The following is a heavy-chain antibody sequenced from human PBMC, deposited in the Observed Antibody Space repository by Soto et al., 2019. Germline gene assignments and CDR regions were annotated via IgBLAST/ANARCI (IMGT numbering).Heavy chain of an antibody. Sequence: SETLPHICAVYGGSFSGYYWSWIRQPPGKGLEWIGEINHSGSTNYNPSPKSRVTISVDTSKNQFSLKLSSVTAADTAVYYCARGKRGSPGIAVAGLHFDYWGQGTLVTVSS. CDR1: GGSFSGYY. CDR3: ARGKRGSPGIAVAGLHFDY. V-gene: IGHV4-34*01. CDR2: INHSGST. J-gene: IGHJ4*02. D-gene: IGHD6-19*01.